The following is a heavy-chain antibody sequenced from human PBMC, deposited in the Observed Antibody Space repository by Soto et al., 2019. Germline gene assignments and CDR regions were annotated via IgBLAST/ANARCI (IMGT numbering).Heavy chain of an antibody. J-gene: IGHJ3*01. D-gene: IGHD3-10*01. CDR3: AKWFVELFDGFDV. V-gene: IGHV3-30*18. CDR1: GFSFSDFG. Sequence: QVQLVESGGGVVQPGRSLRLSCAGSGFSFSDFGMHWVRQAPGKGLEWVAVISYDGSKKNFADSVKGRFAISRDTSKNMLYLQMNSLRPEDTAVYYCAKWFVELFDGFDVWGQGTVVTVSS. CDR2: ISYDGSKK.